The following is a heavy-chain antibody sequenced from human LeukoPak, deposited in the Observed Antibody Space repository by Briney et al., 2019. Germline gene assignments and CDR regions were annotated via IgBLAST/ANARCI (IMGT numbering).Heavy chain of an antibody. D-gene: IGHD6-19*01. CDR2: IHTSGST. Sequence: SGTLSLTCTVSGDSISSSYWGWIRQPAGKGLEWIGRIHTSGSTYYSPSLKSRVTMSVDTSTNQFSLKLNSVTAADTAMYYCARVRLGRGLDYWGQGTLVTVSS. CDR1: GDSISSSY. CDR3: ARVRLGRGLDY. V-gene: IGHV4-4*07. J-gene: IGHJ4*02.